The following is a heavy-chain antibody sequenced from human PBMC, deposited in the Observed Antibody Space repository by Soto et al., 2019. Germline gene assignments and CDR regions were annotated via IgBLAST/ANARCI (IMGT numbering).Heavy chain of an antibody. V-gene: IGHV6-1*01. J-gene: IGHJ6*02. CDR3: ARARGDTAMVYYYYYGMDV. D-gene: IGHD5-18*01. CDR1: GDSVSSNSAA. CDR2: TYYRSKWYN. Sequence: SQTLSLTCAISGDSVSSNSAAWNWIRQSPSRGLEWLGRTYYRSKWYNDYAVSVKSRITINPDTSKNQFSLQLNSVTPEDTAVYYCARARGDTAMVYYYYYGMDVWGQGTTITVSS.